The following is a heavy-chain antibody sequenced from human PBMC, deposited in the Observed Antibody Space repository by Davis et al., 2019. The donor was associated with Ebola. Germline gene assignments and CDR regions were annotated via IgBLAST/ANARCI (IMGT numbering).Heavy chain of an antibody. Sequence: GESLKISCAASGFTFSSYWMSWVRQAPGKGLEWVANIKQDGSEKYYVDSVKGRFTISRDNDKNSLSLQMNGLRADDTAVYYCARRYSGYDNDFDYWGQGTLVTVSS. V-gene: IGHV3-7*03. CDR3: ARRYSGYDNDFDY. J-gene: IGHJ4*02. D-gene: IGHD5-12*01. CDR2: IKQDGSEK. CDR1: GFTFSSYW.